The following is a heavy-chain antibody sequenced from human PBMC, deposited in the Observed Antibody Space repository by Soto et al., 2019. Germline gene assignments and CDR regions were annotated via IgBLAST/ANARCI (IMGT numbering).Heavy chain of an antibody. CDR1: GFTFSSYG. D-gene: IGHD5-18*01. CDR3: AKVASYGITDAFDI. CDR2: ISYDGSNK. V-gene: IGHV3-30*18. J-gene: IGHJ3*02. Sequence: SLRFSCAASGFTFSSYGMHWVRQAPGKGLEWVAVISYDGSNKYYADSVKGRFTISRDNSKNTLYLQMNSLRAEDTAVYYCAKVASYGITDAFDIWGQGTMVTVSS.